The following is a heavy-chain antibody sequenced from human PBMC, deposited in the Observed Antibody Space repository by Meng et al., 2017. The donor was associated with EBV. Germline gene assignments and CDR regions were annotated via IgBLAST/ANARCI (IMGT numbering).Heavy chain of an antibody. D-gene: IGHD3-10*01. CDR3: ASESGRGYTPDY. J-gene: IGHJ4*02. CDR1: GDPFIYYA. Sequence: LHASARGKKSGSCVKVSANTSGDPFIYYAISLVRQSPGQGLEWLGGFLPRFGAPNYAQKFHGRVKITADESTSTHYMDLSSLRSEDTAIYYCASESGRGYTPDYWGQGTLVTVSS. V-gene: IGHV1-69*01. CDR2: FLPRFGAP.